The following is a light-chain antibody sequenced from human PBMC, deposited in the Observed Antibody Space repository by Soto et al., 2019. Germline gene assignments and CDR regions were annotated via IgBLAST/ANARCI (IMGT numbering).Light chain of an antibody. CDR3: AAWDVSLNGEM. J-gene: IGLJ3*02. V-gene: IGLV2-8*01. CDR2: EVY. Sequence: QSALTQPPSASGSPGQSVTISCTGTFNDVGGYNYVSWYQQHPGKAPKVIIYEVYKRPSGVPDRFSGSRSGTSASLAISGLQSEDEADYYCAAWDVSLNGEMFGGGTQLTVL. CDR1: FNDVGGYNY.